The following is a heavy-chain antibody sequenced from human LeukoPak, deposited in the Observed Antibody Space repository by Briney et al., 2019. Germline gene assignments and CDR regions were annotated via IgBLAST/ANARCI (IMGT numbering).Heavy chain of an antibody. CDR1: GGSISSSSYY. D-gene: IGHD1-26*01. CDR3: ARDLQGGSYAILSRYFDY. J-gene: IGHJ4*02. V-gene: IGHV4-39*07. CDR2: IYYSGST. Sequence: SSETLSLTCTVSGGSISSSSYYWGWIRQPPGKGLEWIGSIYYSGSTYYNPSLKSRVTISVDTSKNQFSLKLSSVTAADTAVYYCARDLQGGSYAILSRYFDYWGQGTLVTVSS.